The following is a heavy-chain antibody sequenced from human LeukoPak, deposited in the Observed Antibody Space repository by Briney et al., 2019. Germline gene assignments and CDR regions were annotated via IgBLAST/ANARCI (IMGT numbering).Heavy chain of an antibody. CDR1: GESFSGYY. J-gene: IGHJ4*02. CDR3: ARKSGYARDY. Sequence: PSETLSLTCAVYGESFSGYYWNWIRQPPGKGLEWIGEINHSGSTTNHNPSLKSRVTMSVDTSKNQFSLKMTSVTAADTAVYYCARKSGYARDYWGQGTLVTVSS. CDR2: INHSGSTT. D-gene: IGHD5-12*01. V-gene: IGHV4-34*01.